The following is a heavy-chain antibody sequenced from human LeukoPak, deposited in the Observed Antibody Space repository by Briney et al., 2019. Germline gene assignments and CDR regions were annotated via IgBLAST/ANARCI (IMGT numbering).Heavy chain of an antibody. CDR1: GFTVSSNC. J-gene: IGHJ4*02. CDR2: IYSGGST. D-gene: IGHD6-13*01. V-gene: IGHV3-53*01. CDR3: ARYSSSWTFFDY. Sequence: GGSLRLSCAASGFTVSSNCMSWVRQAPGKGLEWVSVIYSGGSTYYADSVKGRFTISRDNSKNTLYLQMNSLRAEDTAVYYCARYSSSWTFFDYWGQGTLVTVSS.